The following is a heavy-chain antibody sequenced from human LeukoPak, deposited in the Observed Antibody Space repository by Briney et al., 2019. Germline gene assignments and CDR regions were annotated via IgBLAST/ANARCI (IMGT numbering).Heavy chain of an antibody. CDR1: GVSISSYY. CDR3: ARHITMVRGVNLAWFDP. CDR2: IYYSGST. J-gene: IGHJ5*02. Sequence: KASETLSLTCTVSGVSISSYYWSWIRQPPGKGLEWIGYIYYSGSTNYNPSLKSRVTISVDTSKNQFSLKLSSVTAADTAVYYCARHITMVRGVNLAWFDPWGQGTLVTVSS. D-gene: IGHD3-10*01. V-gene: IGHV4-59*01.